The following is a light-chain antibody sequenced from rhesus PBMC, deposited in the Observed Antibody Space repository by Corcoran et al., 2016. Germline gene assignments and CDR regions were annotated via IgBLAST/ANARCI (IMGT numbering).Light chain of an antibody. V-gene: IGKV3-35*01. Sequence: EIVMTQSPATLSLSPGERATLSCRASQSVSSNLAWYQQNPGQAPRALIYDASNRATGNPDRFRGSGSGTDFTITISSLEPEDVGVYYCQQSSNLYSFGQGTKVEIK. CDR1: QSVSSN. J-gene: IGKJ2*01. CDR2: DAS. CDR3: QQSSNLYS.